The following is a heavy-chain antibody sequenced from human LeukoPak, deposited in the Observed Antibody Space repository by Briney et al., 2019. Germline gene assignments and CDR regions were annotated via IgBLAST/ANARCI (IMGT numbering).Heavy chain of an antibody. J-gene: IGHJ4*02. CDR1: GYTFTGYY. D-gene: IGHD3-22*01. CDR2: INPNSGGT. CDR3: AGDRGPYYYDSSGYYHPDY. Sequence: ASVKVSCKASGYTFTGYYMHWVRQAPGQGLEWMGWINPNSGGTNYAQRFQGRVTMTRDTSISTAYMELSRLRSDDTAVYYCAGDRGPYYYDSSGYYHPDYWGQGTLVTVSS. V-gene: IGHV1-2*02.